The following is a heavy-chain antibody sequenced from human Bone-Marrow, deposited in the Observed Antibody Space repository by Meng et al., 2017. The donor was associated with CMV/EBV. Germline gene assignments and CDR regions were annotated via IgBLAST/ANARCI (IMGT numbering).Heavy chain of an antibody. Sequence: SVKVSCKASGGTFSSYTISWVRQAPGQGLEWMGRIIPILGIANYAQKFQGRVTITADKSTSTAYMELSSMRSEDTAVYYCAGGHDFEQWWEQGYDIWGQGTMVTVSS. CDR3: AGGHDFEQWWEQGYDI. J-gene: IGHJ3*02. D-gene: IGHD2-15*01. CDR1: GGTFSSYT. CDR2: IIPILGIA. V-gene: IGHV1-69*02.